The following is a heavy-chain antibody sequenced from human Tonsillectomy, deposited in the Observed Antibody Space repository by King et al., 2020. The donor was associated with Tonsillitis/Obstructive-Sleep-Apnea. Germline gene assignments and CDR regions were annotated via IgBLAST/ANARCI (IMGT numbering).Heavy chain of an antibody. J-gene: IGHJ4*02. Sequence: VQLVESGGGLVQPGGSLRLSCAASGFTFGSYAMTWVRQAPGKGLEWVSTINVSGRYTYYADSVKGRFTISRDNSKSTLFLQMNSLRAEDTAVYYCAKGSHDFDYWGQGTLVTASS. CDR3: AKGSHDFDY. CDR1: GFTFGSYA. CDR2: INVSGRYT. V-gene: IGHV3-23*04.